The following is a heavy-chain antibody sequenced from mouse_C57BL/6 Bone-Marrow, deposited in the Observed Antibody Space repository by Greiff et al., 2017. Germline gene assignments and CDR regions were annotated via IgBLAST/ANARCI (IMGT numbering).Heavy chain of an antibody. Sequence: VQLQQSGAELVRPGASVTLSCKASGYTFTDYEMHWVKQTPVHGLEWIGAIDPETGGTAYNQKFKGKAILTADKSSSTAYMELRSLTSEDAAVYYCTVDGYSDYWGQGTTLTVSS. D-gene: IGHD2-3*01. V-gene: IGHV1-15*01. CDR2: IDPETGGT. J-gene: IGHJ2*01. CDR3: TVDGYSDY. CDR1: GYTFTDYE.